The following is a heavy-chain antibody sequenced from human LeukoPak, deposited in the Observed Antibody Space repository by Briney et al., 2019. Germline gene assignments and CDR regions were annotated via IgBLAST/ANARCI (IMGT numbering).Heavy chain of an antibody. V-gene: IGHV4-4*07. CDR2: LHTSGST. D-gene: IGHD1-1*01. CDR1: SGSISNYY. CDR3: ARGPYVTTRYWYFDL. J-gene: IGHJ2*01. Sequence: SETLSLTCTVSSGSISNYYWSWIRQPAGKGLEWIGRLHTSGSTNYNPSLKSRVTMSLDTSKNQFSLKLSSVTAADTAVYYCARGPYVTTRYWYFDLWGRGTLVTVSS.